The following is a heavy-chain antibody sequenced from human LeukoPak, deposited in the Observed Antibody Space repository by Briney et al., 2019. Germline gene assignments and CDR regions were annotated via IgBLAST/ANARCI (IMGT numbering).Heavy chain of an antibody. V-gene: IGHV4-59*01. CDR1: GGSISSYY. CDR3: AREAATGDYYGTDV. D-gene: IGHD2-15*01. Sequence: PSETLSLTCTVSGGSISSYYWSWIRQPPGKGLEWIGYIYYSGSTNYNPSLKSRVTISVDTSKNQFSLKLSSVTAADTAVYYCAREAATGDYYGTDVWGQGTTVTVSS. J-gene: IGHJ6*02. CDR2: IYYSGST.